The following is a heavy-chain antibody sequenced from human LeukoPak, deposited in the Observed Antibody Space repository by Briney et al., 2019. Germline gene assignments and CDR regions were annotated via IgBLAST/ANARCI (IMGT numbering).Heavy chain of an antibody. J-gene: IGHJ6*02. CDR1: GFTFDDYA. V-gene: IGHV3-9*01. CDR3: AKSGGYSGYDRHYYYGMDV. Sequence: GRSLRLSCAASGFTFDDYAMHWVRQAPGKGLEWVSGISWNSGSIGYADSVKGRFTISRDNAKNSLYLQMNSLRAEDTALYYCAKSGGYSGYDRHYYYGMDVWGQGTTVTVSS. CDR2: ISWNSGSI. D-gene: IGHD5-12*01.